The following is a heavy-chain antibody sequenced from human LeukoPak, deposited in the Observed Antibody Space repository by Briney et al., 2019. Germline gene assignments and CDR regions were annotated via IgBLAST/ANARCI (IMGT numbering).Heavy chain of an antibody. CDR1: GFTFSSYA. CDR2: ISGSGGST. Sequence: GGSLRLSCAASGFTFSSYAMSWVRQAPGKGLEWVSAISGSGGSTYYADSVKGRFTISRDNSKNTLYLQMNSLRAEDTAVYYCAKDHFYGDYSRNCFDYRGQGTLVTVSS. V-gene: IGHV3-23*01. CDR3: AKDHFYGDYSRNCFDY. J-gene: IGHJ4*02. D-gene: IGHD4-17*01.